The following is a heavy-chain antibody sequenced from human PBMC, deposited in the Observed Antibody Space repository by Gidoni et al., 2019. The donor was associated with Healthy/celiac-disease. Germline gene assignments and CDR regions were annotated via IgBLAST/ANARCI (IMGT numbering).Heavy chain of an antibody. CDR3: ARWGLGGIAAAGPLGWFDP. CDR1: GGSISSSRSY. Sequence: QLQLQESGPGLVKPSETLSLTCTVSGGSISSSRSYWGWIRQPPGKGLEWIGSIYYSGSTYYNPSLKSRVTISVDTSKNQFSLKLSSVTAADTAVYYCARWGLGGIAAAGPLGWFDPWGQGTLVTVSS. CDR2: IYYSGST. D-gene: IGHD6-13*01. V-gene: IGHV4-39*01. J-gene: IGHJ5*02.